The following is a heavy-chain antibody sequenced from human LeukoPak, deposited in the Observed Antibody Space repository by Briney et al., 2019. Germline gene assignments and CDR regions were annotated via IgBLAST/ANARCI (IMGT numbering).Heavy chain of an antibody. Sequence: PGGSLRLSCAASGFTFSSYSMNWVRQAPGKGLEWVSSISSSSSYIYYADSVKGRFTISRDNAKNSLYLQMNSLRAEDTAVYYCARVLKSGYDSYYYYGMDVWGQGTTVTVSS. D-gene: IGHD5-12*01. J-gene: IGHJ6*02. CDR1: GFTFSSYS. CDR2: ISSSSSYI. V-gene: IGHV3-21*01. CDR3: ARVLKSGYDSYYYYGMDV.